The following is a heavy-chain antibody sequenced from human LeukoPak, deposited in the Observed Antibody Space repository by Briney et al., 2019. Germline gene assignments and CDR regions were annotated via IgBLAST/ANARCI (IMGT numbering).Heavy chain of an antibody. D-gene: IGHD3-16*01. CDR2: IYYSGST. J-gene: IGHJ6*02. Sequence: SETLSLTCTVSGGSISSSSYYWGWIRQPPGKGLEWIGSIYYSGSTYYNPSLKSRVTISVDTSKNQFSLKLSSVTAADTAVYYCARLNPTFGAGVLLYYYGTDVWGQGTTVTVPS. V-gene: IGHV4-39*01. CDR3: ARLNPTFGAGVLLYYYGTDV. CDR1: GGSISSSSYY.